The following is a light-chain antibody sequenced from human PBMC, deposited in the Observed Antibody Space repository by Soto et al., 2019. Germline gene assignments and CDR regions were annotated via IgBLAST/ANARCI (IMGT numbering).Light chain of an antibody. CDR3: QQRYSTPPP. J-gene: IGKJ1*01. Sequence: DIQMTQSPSSLSASVGDRVTITCRASQSISSYLNWYQQKPGKAPKLLIYSASSLQSGFPSRFSGSGSGTDFTLTISSLQPEDFSTDYCQQRYSTPPPFGQRTKVDVK. CDR1: QSISSY. CDR2: SAS. V-gene: IGKV1-39*01.